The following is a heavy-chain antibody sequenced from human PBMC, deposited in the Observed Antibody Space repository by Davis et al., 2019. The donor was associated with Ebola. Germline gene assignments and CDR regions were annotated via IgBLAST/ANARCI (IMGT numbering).Heavy chain of an antibody. CDR3: ALRFDY. Sequence: SETLSLTCAVYGGSFRGYYWSWIRQPPGKGLEWIGEINHSGSTNYNPSLKSRVTISVDTSKNQFSLKLSSVTAADTAVYYCALRFDYWGQGTLVTVSS. J-gene: IGHJ4*02. CDR1: GGSFRGYY. CDR2: INHSGST. V-gene: IGHV4-34*01. D-gene: IGHD4-17*01.